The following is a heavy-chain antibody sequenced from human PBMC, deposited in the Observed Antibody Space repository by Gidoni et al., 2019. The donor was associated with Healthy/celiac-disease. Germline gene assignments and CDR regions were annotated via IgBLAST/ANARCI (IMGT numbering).Heavy chain of an antibody. CDR2: IIPIFGTA. Sequence: QVQLVQSGAEVKKPGSSVKVSCKASGGTFSSYAISWVRQAPGQGLEWMGGIIPIFGTANYAQKFQGRVTITADESTSTAYMELSSLRSEDTAVYYCARAQVEMATPNYYYGMDVWGQGTTVTVSS. J-gene: IGHJ6*02. D-gene: IGHD5-12*01. CDR3: ARAQVEMATPNYYYGMDV. CDR1: GGTFSSYA. V-gene: IGHV1-69*01.